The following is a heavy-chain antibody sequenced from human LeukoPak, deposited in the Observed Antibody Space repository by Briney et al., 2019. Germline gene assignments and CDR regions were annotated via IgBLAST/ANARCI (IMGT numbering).Heavy chain of an antibody. D-gene: IGHD2-2*01. CDR2: INPNSGGT. CDR3: ARDRGCSSTSCHFNWFDP. Sequence: ASVKVSCKASGYTFTGYYMHWVRQAPGQGLEWMGRINPNSGGTNYAQKFQGRVTMTRDTSISTAYMELSRLRSDDTAVYYCARDRGCSSTSCHFNWFDPWGQGTLVTVSS. J-gene: IGHJ5*02. CDR1: GYTFTGYY. V-gene: IGHV1-2*06.